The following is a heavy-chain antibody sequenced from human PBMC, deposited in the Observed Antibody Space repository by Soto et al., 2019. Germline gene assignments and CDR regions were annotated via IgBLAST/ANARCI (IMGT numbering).Heavy chain of an antibody. V-gene: IGHV3-30*03. Sequence: QVQLVESGGGVVQPGRSLRLSCAASGFPFSSYGMHWVREAPGKGLEWVAVISYDGSNKYYADSVKGRFTISRDNSASTLYLQMNSLGPEDTACYYGVGGQYYLDSRGQGTLVPVSP. CDR3: VGGQYYLDS. CDR1: GFPFSSYG. CDR2: ISYDGSNK. J-gene: IGHJ4*02. D-gene: IGHD3-10*01.